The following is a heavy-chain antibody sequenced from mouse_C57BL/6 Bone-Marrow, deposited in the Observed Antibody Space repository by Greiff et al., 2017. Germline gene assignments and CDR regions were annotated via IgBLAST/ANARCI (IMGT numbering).Heavy chain of an antibody. J-gene: IGHJ1*03. Sequence: EVMLVESGGGLVQPKGSLKLSCAASGFSFNTYAMNWVRQAPGKGLEWVARIRSKSNNYATYYADSVIDRFTISRDDSESMLYLQMNNLKTEDTAMYYCVRRGSFFDVWGTGTTVTVSS. CDR1: GFSFNTYA. CDR2: IRSKSNNYAT. CDR3: VRRGSFFDV. V-gene: IGHV10-1*01.